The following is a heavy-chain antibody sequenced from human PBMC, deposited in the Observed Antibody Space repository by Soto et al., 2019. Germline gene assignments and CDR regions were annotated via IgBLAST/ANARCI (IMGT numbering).Heavy chain of an antibody. J-gene: IGHJ2*01. CDR1: GFTFSSYA. CDR2: ISGSGGST. V-gene: IGHV3-23*01. Sequence: EVQLLESGGGLVQPGGSLRLSCAASGFTFSSYAMSWVRQAPGKGLEWVSAISGSGGSTYYADSVKGRFTISRDNSKNTLYLQMNSLRAEDTAVYYCAKALNDYGNSGSWYFDLWGRGTLVTVSS. CDR3: AKALNDYGNSGSWYFDL. D-gene: IGHD4-17*01.